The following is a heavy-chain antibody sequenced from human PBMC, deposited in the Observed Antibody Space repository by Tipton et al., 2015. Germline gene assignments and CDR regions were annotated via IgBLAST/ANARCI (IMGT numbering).Heavy chain of an antibody. J-gene: IGHJ4*02. Sequence: TLSLTCTVSGVSINTYYWSWIRQPPGQGLEWIGYIYYSGSTSYNPSLKSRVTISTDTSKNQFSLKVSSVTAADTAVYYCARHSVAKKVLDYWGQGTLVTVSS. CDR2: IYYSGST. V-gene: IGHV4-59*08. D-gene: IGHD6-19*01. CDR3: ARHSVAKKVLDY. CDR1: GVSINTYY.